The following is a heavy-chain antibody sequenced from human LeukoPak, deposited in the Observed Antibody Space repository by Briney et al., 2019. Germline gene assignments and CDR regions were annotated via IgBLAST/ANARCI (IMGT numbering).Heavy chain of an antibody. Sequence: SETLSLTCTVSGGSISPYYWSWIRQPPGKGLEWIGYVYYSGSTDYNPSLKSRVTISVDTSKNQFSLKVNSVTAADTAMYYCVKSNSRYQPWTLDIWGRGTMVTVPS. V-gene: IGHV4-59*01. CDR1: GGSISPYY. CDR2: VYYSGST. D-gene: IGHD2-2*01. CDR3: VKSNSRYQPWTLDI. J-gene: IGHJ3*02.